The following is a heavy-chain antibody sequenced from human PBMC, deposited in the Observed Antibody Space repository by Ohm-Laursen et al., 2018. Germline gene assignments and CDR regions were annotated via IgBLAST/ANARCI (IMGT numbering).Heavy chain of an antibody. V-gene: IGHV3-48*03. CDR3: ARERGTYRDAFDI. CDR2: ISSGGTTI. CDR1: GFTFSSYE. Sequence: SLRLSCTAFGFTFSSYEMNWVRQAPGKGLEWVSYISSGGTTIYYTDSVKGRFTISRDNAKNSLYLQMSGLRAEDTAVYYCARERGTYRDAFDIWGQGTMVTVSP. J-gene: IGHJ3*02. D-gene: IGHD3-16*01.